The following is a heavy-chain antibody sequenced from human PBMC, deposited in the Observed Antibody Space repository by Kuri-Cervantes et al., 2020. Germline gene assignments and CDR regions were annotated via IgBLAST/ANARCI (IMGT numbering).Heavy chain of an antibody. CDR2: ISYDGNNK. D-gene: IGHD2-15*01. Sequence: GESLKISCAASGFTFDIYAIHWVRQAPGKGLQWVAVISYDGNNKYYADSVKGRFTISRDNSKNTLYLQMNSLRAEDTAVYYCAKGRHYCSGGSCYLDYWGQGTLVTVSS. CDR3: AKGRHYCSGGSCYLDY. J-gene: IGHJ4*02. CDR1: GFTFDIYA. V-gene: IGHV3-30-3*01.